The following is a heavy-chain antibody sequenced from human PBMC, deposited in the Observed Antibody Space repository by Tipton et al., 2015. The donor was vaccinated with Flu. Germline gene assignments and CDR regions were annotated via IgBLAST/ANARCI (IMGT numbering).Heavy chain of an antibody. D-gene: IGHD3-9*01. Sequence: SLRLSCKGSRYSFTDSWIGWVRQMPGKGLEWMGIIYPDGSDTRYGPSFQGQVTMSVDKSMSVAYLQWSSLKAPDTAMYYCARRDILTGYFDYWGQGTLVTVSS. V-gene: IGHV5-51*01. J-gene: IGHJ4*02. CDR3: ARRDILTGYFDY. CDR2: IYPDGSDT. CDR1: RYSFTDSW.